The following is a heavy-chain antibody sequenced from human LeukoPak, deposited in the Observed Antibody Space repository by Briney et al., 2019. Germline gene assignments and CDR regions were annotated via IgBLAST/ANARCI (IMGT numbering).Heavy chain of an antibody. CDR3: ARSNNYGFDY. CDR2: INGDGGTT. CDR1: GFTFRSYW. D-gene: IGHD5-24*01. Sequence: PGGSLRLSCAASGFTFRSYWMHWVRQAPGKGLVWVSHINGDGGTTTYADSVKGRFTTSRDNAKNTLYLQMNSLRAEDTAVFYCARSNNYGFDYWGQGTLVTVSS. J-gene: IGHJ4*02. V-gene: IGHV3-74*03.